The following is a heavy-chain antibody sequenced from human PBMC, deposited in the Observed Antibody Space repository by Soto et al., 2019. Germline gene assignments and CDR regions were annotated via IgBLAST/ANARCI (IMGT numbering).Heavy chain of an antibody. V-gene: IGHV3-15*01. J-gene: IGHJ4*02. CDR2: IKSKTDGGTT. Sequence: GSLRLSSAASGFTFSNAWMSWVRQAPGKGLEWVGRIKSKTDGGTTDYAAPVKGRFTISRDDSKNTLYLQMNSLKTEDTAVYYCTMFTMVPGGQPKDYWGQGTLVTVSS. CDR1: GFTFSNAW. D-gene: IGHD3-10*01. CDR3: TMFTMVPGGQPKDY.